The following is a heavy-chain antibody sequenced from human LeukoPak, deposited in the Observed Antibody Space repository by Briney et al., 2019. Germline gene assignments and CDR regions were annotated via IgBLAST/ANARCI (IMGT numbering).Heavy chain of an antibody. CDR1: GGSMSSGPYS. J-gene: IGHJ6*03. D-gene: IGHD4-17*01. CDR3: ARAVTSGYFYYYYVDV. Sequence: SETLSLTCAVSGGSMSSGPYSWSWIRQPPGKGLEWIGYIYYSGSTFYNPSLKSRSTVSLDMSKNQFSLRLSSVTAADTAVYYCARAVTSGYFYYYYVDVWGKGTTVTVSS. V-gene: IGHV4-30-4*07. CDR2: IYYSGST.